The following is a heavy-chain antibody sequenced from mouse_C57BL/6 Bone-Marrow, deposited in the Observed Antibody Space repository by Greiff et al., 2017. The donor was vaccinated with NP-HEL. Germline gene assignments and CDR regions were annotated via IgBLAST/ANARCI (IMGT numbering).Heavy chain of an antibody. V-gene: IGHV1-7*01. CDR2: INPSSGYT. CDR3: ARWSTHAMDY. D-gene: IGHD5-1*01. Sequence: VKLVESGAELAQPGASVKLSCTASGYTFTSYWMHWVNQRPGQGLEWIGYINPSSGYTKYNQKFKDQATLTADKSSSTAYMQLSSLTYEDSAGDDCARWSTHAMDYWGQGTSVTVSS. CDR1: GYTFTSYW. J-gene: IGHJ4*01.